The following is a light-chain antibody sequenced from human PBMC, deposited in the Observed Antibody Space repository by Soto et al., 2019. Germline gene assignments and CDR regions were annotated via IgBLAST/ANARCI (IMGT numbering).Light chain of an antibody. Sequence: EIVMTQSPATLSVSPGERATLSCRASQSVSSNLAWYQQKPGQAPRLLIYGASTRATGIPARCSGSGSGTEFTLTISSLQSGDFAVYYCQQYNNWPFTFGPGTKVDIK. J-gene: IGKJ3*01. CDR1: QSVSSN. CDR2: GAS. CDR3: QQYNNWPFT. V-gene: IGKV3-15*01.